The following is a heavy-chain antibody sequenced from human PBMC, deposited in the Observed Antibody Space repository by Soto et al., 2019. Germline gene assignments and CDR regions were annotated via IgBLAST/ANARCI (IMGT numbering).Heavy chain of an antibody. V-gene: IGHV5-51*01. D-gene: IGHD3-22*01. CDR3: ARRPGYYYDSSGYYRDAFDI. J-gene: IGHJ3*02. CDR1: GYSFTSYW. CDR2: TYPGDSDT. Sequence: GESLKISCKGSGYSFTSYWIGWVRQMPGKGLEWMGITYPGDSDTRYSPSFQGQVTISADKSISTAYLQWSSLKASDTAMYYCARRPGYYYDSSGYYRDAFDIWGQGTMVTVSS.